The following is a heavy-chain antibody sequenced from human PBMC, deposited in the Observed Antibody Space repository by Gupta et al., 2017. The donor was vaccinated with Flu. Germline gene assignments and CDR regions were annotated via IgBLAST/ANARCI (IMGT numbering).Heavy chain of an antibody. V-gene: IGHV1-18*01. J-gene: IGHJ4*02. D-gene: IGHD1-26*01. CDR2: ISAYNGDT. CDR1: YTFTNNG. CDR3: ATALGPTRGDV. Sequence: YTFTNNGFTWVRQAPGQGLEYMGWISAYNGDTTYAQKLQGRVTMTTNTSTSTAYMELRSLRPDDTAVYYCATALGPTRGDVWGQGTLVTVSS.